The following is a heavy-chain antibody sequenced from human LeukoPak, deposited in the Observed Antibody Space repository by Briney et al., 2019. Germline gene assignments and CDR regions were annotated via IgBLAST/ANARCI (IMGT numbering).Heavy chain of an antibody. CDR3: AKDVPIVVVPNNWFDP. Sequence: PGGSLRLSCAASGFTFSSYAMSWVHQAPGKGLEWVSAISGSGGSTYYADSVKGRFTISRDNSKNTLYLQMNSLRAEDTAVYYCAKDVPIVVVPNNWFDPWGQGTLVTVSS. CDR2: ISGSGGST. J-gene: IGHJ5*02. D-gene: IGHD2-2*01. CDR1: GFTFSSYA. V-gene: IGHV3-23*01.